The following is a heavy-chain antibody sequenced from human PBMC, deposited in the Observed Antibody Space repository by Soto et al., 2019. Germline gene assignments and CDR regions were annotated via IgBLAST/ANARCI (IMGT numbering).Heavy chain of an antibody. V-gene: IGHV1-3*05. CDR1: GYTFTSYA. Sequence: QVQLVQSGAEEKKPGASVKVSCKASGYTFTSYAMHWVRQAPGQRLEWMGWINAGNGNTKYSQKFQGRVTITRGTSVSTAYMELSSLRSEDTAVYYCARSIVVVTALDYWGQGTLVTVSS. CDR3: ARSIVVVTALDY. CDR2: INAGNGNT. J-gene: IGHJ4*02. D-gene: IGHD2-21*02.